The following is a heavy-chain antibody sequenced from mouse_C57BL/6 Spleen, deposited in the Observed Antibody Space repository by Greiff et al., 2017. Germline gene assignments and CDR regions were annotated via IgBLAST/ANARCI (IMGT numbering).Heavy chain of an antibody. Sequence: EVKLMESGGGLVKPGGSLKLSCAASGFTFSDYGMHWVRQAPEKGLEWVAYISSGSSTIYYADTVQGRFTISRDNAKNTLFLQRTSLRSEDTAMYYCARTPMDYWGQGTSVTVSS. CDR1: GFTFSDYG. J-gene: IGHJ4*01. V-gene: IGHV5-17*01. CDR3: ARTPMDY. CDR2: ISSGSSTI.